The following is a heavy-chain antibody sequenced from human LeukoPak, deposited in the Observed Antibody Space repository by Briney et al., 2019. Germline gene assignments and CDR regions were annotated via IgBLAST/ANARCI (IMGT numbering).Heavy chain of an antibody. V-gene: IGHV4-4*07. J-gene: IGHJ4*02. Sequence: SETLSLTCTVSGGSISSYYWSWIRQPAGKGLEWIGGIYTSGSTNYNPSIKSRVPMSVDTSKNQFSLKLSSVTAADTAVDYCARGGSYGSGSYMYYFDYWGQGTLVTVSS. D-gene: IGHD3-10*01. CDR2: IYTSGST. CDR1: GGSISSYY. CDR3: ARGGSYGSGSYMYYFDY.